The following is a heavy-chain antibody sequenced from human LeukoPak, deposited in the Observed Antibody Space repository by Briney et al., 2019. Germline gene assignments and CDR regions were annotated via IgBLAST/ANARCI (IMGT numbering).Heavy chain of an antibody. Sequence: GWSLRLSCAASGFTFSSYAMHWARQAPGKGLEYVSAISSNGGSTYYANSVKGRFTISRDNSKNTLYLQMGSLRAEDMAVYYCARGRKSYGSGSYYDNYYYMDVWGKGTTVTVSS. J-gene: IGHJ6*03. CDR3: ARGRKSYGSGSYYDNYYYMDV. D-gene: IGHD3-10*01. CDR1: GFTFSSYA. CDR2: ISSNGGST. V-gene: IGHV3-64*01.